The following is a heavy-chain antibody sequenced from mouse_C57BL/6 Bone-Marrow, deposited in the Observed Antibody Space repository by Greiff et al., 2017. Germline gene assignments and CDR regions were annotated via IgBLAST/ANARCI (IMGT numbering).Heavy chain of an antibody. CDR2: ILPNSGST. CDR1: GYTFTSYW. J-gene: IGHJ1*03. V-gene: IGHV1-64*01. Sequence: QVQLQQPGAELVKPGASVKLSCKASGYTFTSYWMHWLKQRPGLGLEWIGMILPNSGSTNYNEKFKSKATLTVDKSSSTAYLQLSSLTSEDSAVYYCAWYYGVSLYWYFDVWGTGTTVTVSS. D-gene: IGHD1-1*02. CDR3: AWYYGVSLYWYFDV.